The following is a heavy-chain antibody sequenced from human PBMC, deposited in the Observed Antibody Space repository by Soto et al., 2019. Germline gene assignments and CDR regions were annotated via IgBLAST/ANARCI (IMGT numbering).Heavy chain of an antibody. CDR2: IKQDGSEK. J-gene: IGHJ4*02. V-gene: IGHV3-7*03. CDR3: ARHAEYAFDL. CDR1: GFAFNTYW. D-gene: IGHD2-2*01. Sequence: EVQPVESGGSLVQPGGSLRVSCAASGFAFNTYWMTWVRLAPGKGLEVVANIKQDGSEKDYVDSVKGRFTISRDNARNSLYLQMNSLRAEDTAVYYCARHAEYAFDLWGQGTLVTVSS.